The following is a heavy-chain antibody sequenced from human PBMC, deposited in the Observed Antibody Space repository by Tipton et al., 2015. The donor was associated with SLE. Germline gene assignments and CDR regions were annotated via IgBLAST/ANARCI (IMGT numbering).Heavy chain of an antibody. CDR2: VYSRGST. CDR1: GDSISSGSYY. J-gene: IGHJ5*02. CDR3: ARVPDSSRRRFDP. D-gene: IGHD3-22*01. Sequence: LRLSCTVSGDSISSGSYYWSWIRQPAGKGLEWIGRVYSRGSTNYNPSLKSRVTISVDTSKNQLPLKLTSVTAADTAVYYCARVPDSSRRRFDPWGQGTLVTVPS. V-gene: IGHV4-61*02.